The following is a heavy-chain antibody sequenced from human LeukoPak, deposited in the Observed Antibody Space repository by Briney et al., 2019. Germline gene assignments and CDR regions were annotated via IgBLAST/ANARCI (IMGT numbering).Heavy chain of an antibody. CDR2: IYYSGST. CDR3: SRENGAFSPFGY. CDR1: GGSISGYY. V-gene: IGHV4-59*12. D-gene: IGHD2-8*01. J-gene: IGHJ4*02. Sequence: SETLSLTCTVSGGSISGYYYNWIRQPPGKGLEWIGYIYYSGSTHYNPSLESRVTVSLDKSKNQLSLNLTSVTAADTAVYYCSRENGAFSPFGYWGQGTLVTVLS.